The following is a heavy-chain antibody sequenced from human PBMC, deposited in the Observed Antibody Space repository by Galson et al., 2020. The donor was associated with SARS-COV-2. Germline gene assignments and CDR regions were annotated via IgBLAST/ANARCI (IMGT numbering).Heavy chain of an antibody. V-gene: IGHV4-30-2*01. D-gene: IGHD4-17*01. CDR2: IYHSGST. CDR3: ARRVRYGGHGPVAS. CDR1: GGSISSGGYS. Sequence: SETLSLTCAVSGGSISSGGYSWSWIRQPPGKGLEWIGYIYHSGSTYYNPSLKSRVTISVDRSKNQFSLKLISVTAADTAVYYCARRVRYGGHGPVASWGKGTLVIVSS. J-gene: IGHJ4*02.